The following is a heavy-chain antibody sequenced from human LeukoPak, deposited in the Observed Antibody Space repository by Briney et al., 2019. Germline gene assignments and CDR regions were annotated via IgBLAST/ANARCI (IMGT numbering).Heavy chain of an antibody. V-gene: IGHV4-39*07. D-gene: IGHD4-11*01. Sequence: SETLSLTCTVSGGSISSSSYYWGWIRQPPGKGLEWIGSIYYSGSTYYNPSLKSRVTISVDTSKNQFSLKLSSVTAADTAVYYCARLPLQKYWDFDLWGRGTLVTVSS. CDR2: IYYSGST. J-gene: IGHJ2*01. CDR1: GGSISSSSYY. CDR3: ARLPLQKYWDFDL.